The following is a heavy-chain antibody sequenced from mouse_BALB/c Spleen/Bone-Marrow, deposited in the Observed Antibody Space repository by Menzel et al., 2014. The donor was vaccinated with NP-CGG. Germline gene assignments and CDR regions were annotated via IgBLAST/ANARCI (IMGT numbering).Heavy chain of an antibody. CDR3: ARSPHYYDLDY. CDR2: INPSTGYT. J-gene: IGHJ2*01. D-gene: IGHD1-2*01. CDR1: GYTLTSYW. Sequence: QVQLQQSGAELAKPGASVKMSCKAPGYTLTSYWMHWVKQRPGQGLEWIGYINPSTGYTEYNQKFKDKATLTADKSSSTAYMQLSSLTSEDSAVYYCARSPHYYDLDYWGQGTTLTVSS. V-gene: IGHV1-7*01.